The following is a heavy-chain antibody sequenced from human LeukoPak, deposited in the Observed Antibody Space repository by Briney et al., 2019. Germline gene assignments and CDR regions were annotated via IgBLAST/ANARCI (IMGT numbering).Heavy chain of an antibody. CDR3: AKGSPFGGRYFDY. J-gene: IGHJ4*02. V-gene: IGHV3-73*01. CDR1: GFTFSGSA. Sequence: GGSLRLSCAASGFTFSGSAMHWVRQASGKGLEWVGRIRSKTNNYATAYAASVKDRFTISRDDSTNTAYLQMNSLRAEDTAVYYCAKGSPFGGRYFDYWGQGTLVTVSS. D-gene: IGHD3-10*01. CDR2: IRSKTNNYAT.